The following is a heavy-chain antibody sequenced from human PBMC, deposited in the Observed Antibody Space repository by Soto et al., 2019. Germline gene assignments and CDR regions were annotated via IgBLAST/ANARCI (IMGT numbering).Heavy chain of an antibody. J-gene: IGHJ4*02. CDR3: ARIMSGDYSDYFDY. Sequence: GGSLRLSCAASGFTVSSNYMSWVRQAPGKGLEWVSVIYSGGSTYYADSVKGRFTISRDNSKSTLYLQMNNLRAEDTAVYYCARIMSGDYSDYFDYWGPGTLVTAPQ. V-gene: IGHV3-66*01. CDR2: IYSGGST. D-gene: IGHD3-16*01. CDR1: GFTVSSNY.